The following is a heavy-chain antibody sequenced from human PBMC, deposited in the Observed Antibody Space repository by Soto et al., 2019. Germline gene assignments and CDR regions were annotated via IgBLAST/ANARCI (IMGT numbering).Heavy chain of an antibody. D-gene: IGHD1-7*01. CDR3: ASRDPGTSVDY. CDR1: GGSLTSNNW. CDR2: IYRTGST. V-gene: IGHV4-4*02. J-gene: IGHJ4*02. Sequence: SETLSLTCAVSGGSLTSNNWWTWVRQPPGQGLEWIGEIYRTGSTNYNPSLKSRVTISLDKSENQFSLKVTSLTAADTAVYYCASRDPGTSVDYWGQGALVTVSS.